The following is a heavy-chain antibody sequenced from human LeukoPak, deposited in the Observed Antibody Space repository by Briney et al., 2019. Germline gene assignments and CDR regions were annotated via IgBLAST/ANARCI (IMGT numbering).Heavy chain of an antibody. J-gene: IGHJ4*02. Sequence: GASVKVSCKASGYTFTGYYMHWVRQAPGQGLEWMGWINPNSGGTNYAQKFQGRVTMTRDTSISTAYMELSRLRSDDTAVYYCARVLGGYYDILTGYYKSRDYFDYWGQGTLVTVSS. CDR2: INPNSGGT. CDR1: GYTFTGYY. D-gene: IGHD3-9*01. V-gene: IGHV1-2*02. CDR3: ARVLGGYYDILTGYYKSRDYFDY.